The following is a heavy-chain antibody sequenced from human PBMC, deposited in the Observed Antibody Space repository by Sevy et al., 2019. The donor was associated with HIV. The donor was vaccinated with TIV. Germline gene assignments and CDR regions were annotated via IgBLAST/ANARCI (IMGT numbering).Heavy chain of an antibody. CDR2: IYWDDDK. D-gene: IGHD4-17*01. CDR1: GFSLSTSGVG. CDR3: AHSRDLLTTVTKRGNWFDP. Sequence: SGPTLVNPTQTLTLTCTFSGFSLSTSGVGVGWNRQPPGKALEWLALIYWDDDKRYSPSLKSRLTITKDTSKNQVVLTMTNMDPVDTATYYCAHSRDLLTTVTKRGNWFDPWGQGTLVTVSS. J-gene: IGHJ5*02. V-gene: IGHV2-5*02.